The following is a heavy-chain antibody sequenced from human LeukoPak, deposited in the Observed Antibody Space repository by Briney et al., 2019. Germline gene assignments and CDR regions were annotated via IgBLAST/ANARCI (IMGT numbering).Heavy chain of an antibody. CDR3: AKDRGRLRYFDWFDY. D-gene: IGHD3-9*01. CDR2: ISYDGSNK. Sequence: GGSLRLSCAASGFTSSSYGMHWVRQAPGKGLEWVAVISYDGSNKYYADSVKGRFTISRDNSKNTLYLQMNSLRAEDTAVYYCAKDRGRLRYFDWFDYWGQGTLVTVSS. J-gene: IGHJ4*02. CDR1: GFTSSSYG. V-gene: IGHV3-30*18.